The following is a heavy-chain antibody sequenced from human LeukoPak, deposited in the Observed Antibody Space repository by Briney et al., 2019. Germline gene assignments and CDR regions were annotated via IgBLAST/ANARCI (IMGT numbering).Heavy chain of an antibody. CDR2: ISYGGSNK. CDR1: GFTFSSYA. V-gene: IGHV3-30-3*01. J-gene: IGHJ4*02. Sequence: GGSLRLSCAASGFTFSSYAMHWVRQAPGKGLEWVAVISYGGSNKYYADSVKGRFTISRDNSKNALYLQMNSLRAEDTAVYYCASSDPGTGSGYYFDYWGQGTLVTVSS. D-gene: IGHD3-22*01. CDR3: ASSDPGTGSGYYFDY.